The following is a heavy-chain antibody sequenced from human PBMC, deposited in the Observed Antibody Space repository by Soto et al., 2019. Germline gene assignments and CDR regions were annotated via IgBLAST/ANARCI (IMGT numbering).Heavy chain of an antibody. CDR3: ARQEYSNYAIYGMDV. Sequence: PGESLKISCKGSGYSFTSYWIGWVRQMPGKGLEWMGIIYPGDSDTRYSPSFQGQVTISADKSISTAYLQWSSLKASDTAMYYFARQEYSNYAIYGMDVWGQGTKVTVSS. V-gene: IGHV5-51*01. CDR2: IYPGDSDT. CDR1: GYSFTSYW. J-gene: IGHJ6*02. D-gene: IGHD4-4*01.